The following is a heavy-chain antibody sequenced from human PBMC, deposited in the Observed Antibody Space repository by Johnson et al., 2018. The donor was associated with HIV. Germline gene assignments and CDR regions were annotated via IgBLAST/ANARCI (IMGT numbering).Heavy chain of an antibody. V-gene: IGHV3-30*04. D-gene: IGHD3-22*01. CDR1: GFTFSGYA. CDR2: ISYDGSNK. Sequence: QVQLVESGGGVVQSGRSLRLSCAASGFTFSGYAMHWVRQAPGMGLGWVALISYDGSNKYYADSLKGRFTISRDNSKNTLYLQMNSLRAEDTAVYYCARSMGYSSGYYSPYGADAFDIWGQGTMVTVSS. CDR3: ARSMGYSSGYYSPYGADAFDI. J-gene: IGHJ3*02.